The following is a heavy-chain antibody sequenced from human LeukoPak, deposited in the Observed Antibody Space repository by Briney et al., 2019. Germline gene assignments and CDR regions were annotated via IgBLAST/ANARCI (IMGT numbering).Heavy chain of an antibody. CDR3: AGGTGVFDY. Sequence: SQTLSLTCAISGDSVSSNSAAWHWFRQSPSRGLEWLGRTYYRSKWYNDYAVSVKSRITINPDTSKNQISLQLNSVTPEDTAVYYCAGGTGVFDYWGQGTLVTVSS. D-gene: IGHD7-27*01. CDR2: TYYRSKWYN. V-gene: IGHV6-1*01. J-gene: IGHJ4*02. CDR1: GDSVSSNSAA.